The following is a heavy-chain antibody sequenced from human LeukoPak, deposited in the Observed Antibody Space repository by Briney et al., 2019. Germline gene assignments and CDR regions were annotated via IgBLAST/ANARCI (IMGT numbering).Heavy chain of an antibody. D-gene: IGHD6-19*01. V-gene: IGHV1-46*01. CDR2: INPSGGST. J-gene: IGHJ6*03. CDR3: AREGSAVAGREDYYYMDV. CDR1: GYTFTSYY. Sequence: ASVKVSCKASGYTFTSYYMHWVRQAPGQGLEWMGIINPSGGSTSYAQKFQGRVTMTRDMSTSTVYMELSSLRSEDTAVYYCAREGSAVAGREDYYYMDVWGKGTTVTVSS.